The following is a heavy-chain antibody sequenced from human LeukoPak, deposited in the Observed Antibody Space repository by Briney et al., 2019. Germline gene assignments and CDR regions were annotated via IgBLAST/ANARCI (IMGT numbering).Heavy chain of an antibody. CDR1: GFTFSSYA. D-gene: IGHD3-22*01. Sequence: PGGSLRLSCAASGFTFSSYAMHWVRQAPGKGLEWVAVISYDGSNKYYADSVKGRFTISRDNSKNTLYLQMNSLRAEDTAVYYCARASHSSVVDYWGQGTLVTVSS. V-gene: IGHV3-30-3*01. CDR2: ISYDGSNK. J-gene: IGHJ4*02. CDR3: ARASHSSVVDY.